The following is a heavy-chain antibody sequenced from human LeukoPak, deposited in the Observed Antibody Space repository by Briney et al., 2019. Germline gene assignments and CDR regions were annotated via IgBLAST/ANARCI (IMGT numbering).Heavy chain of an antibody. CDR1: GYAITSGGFS. Sequence: PSETLSLTRTVSGYAITSGGFSWNWIRQPPGKGLEWIGYIYYSGSTNYNPSLKSRVTISVDTSKNQFSLKLSSVTAADTAVYYCARGSYNWNPTRGYYFDYWGQGTLVTVSS. V-gene: IGHV4-61*08. CDR3: ARGSYNWNPTRGYYFDY. J-gene: IGHJ4*02. D-gene: IGHD1-20*01. CDR2: IYYSGST.